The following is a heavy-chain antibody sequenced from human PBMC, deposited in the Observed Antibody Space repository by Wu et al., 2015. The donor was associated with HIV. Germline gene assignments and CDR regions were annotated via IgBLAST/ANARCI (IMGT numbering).Heavy chain of an antibody. D-gene: IGHD2-21*01. CDR1: GYTFTAHY. CDR3: ARGSFCGRDCYSYFDY. J-gene: IGHJ4*02. CDR2: IIPVFGTA. Sequence: QVQLVQSGAEVAKPGASVRVSCQTSGYTFTAHYIHWVRQAPGQGPEWMGGIIPVFGTANYAQNFQDRVTITSDESTSTTYMELSSPSSDDTAVYYCARGSFCGRDCYSYFDYWGQGTLITVSS. V-gene: IGHV1-69*01.